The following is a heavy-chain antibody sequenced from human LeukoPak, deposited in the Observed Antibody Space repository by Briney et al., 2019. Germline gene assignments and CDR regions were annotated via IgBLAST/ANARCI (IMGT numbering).Heavy chain of an antibody. V-gene: IGHV4-4*02. J-gene: IGHJ4*02. CDR3: ARGRYSYGIDY. CDR2: IYHSGST. CDR1: GGSISRSNW. D-gene: IGHD5-18*01. Sequence: SETLSLTCTVSGGSISRSNWWSWVRQPPGKGLEWIGEIYHSGSTNYNPSLKSRVTISVDTSKNQFSLKLSSVTAADTAVYYCARGRYSYGIDYWGQGTLVTVSS.